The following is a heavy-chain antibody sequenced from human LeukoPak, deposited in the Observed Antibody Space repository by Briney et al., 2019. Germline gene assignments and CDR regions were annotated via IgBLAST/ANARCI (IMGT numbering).Heavy chain of an antibody. CDR2: ISSSSSYI. CDR3: ARDGKSDSSGWREYYYYGMDV. D-gene: IGHD6-19*01. J-gene: IGHJ6*02. V-gene: IGHV3-21*01. CDR1: GFTFSSYS. Sequence: PGGSLRLSCAASGFTFSSYSMNWVRQAPGKGLEWVSSISSSSSYIYYADSVKGRFTISRDNAKNSLYLQMNSLRAEDTAVYYCARDGKSDSSGWREYYYYGMDVWGQGTTVTVSS.